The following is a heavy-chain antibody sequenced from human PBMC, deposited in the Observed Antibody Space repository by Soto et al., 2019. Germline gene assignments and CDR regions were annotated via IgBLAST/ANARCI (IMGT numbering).Heavy chain of an antibody. CDR1: GFTFSDYN. J-gene: IGHJ4*02. V-gene: IGHV3-48*02. Sequence: GGSLRLSCATSGFTFSDYNMNWVRQAPGKGLEWISYISTTSSTKYYAESVKGRFTISRDNGKKSLYLQMNSLRDDDTAEYYCARDIRFLEWFPDYWGQGTLVTVSS. CDR3: ARDIRFLEWFPDY. D-gene: IGHD3-3*01. CDR2: ISTTSSTK.